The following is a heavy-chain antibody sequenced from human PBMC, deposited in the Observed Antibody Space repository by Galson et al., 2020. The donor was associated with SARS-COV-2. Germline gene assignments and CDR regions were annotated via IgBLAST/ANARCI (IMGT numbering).Heavy chain of an antibody. D-gene: IGHD6-19*01. CDR3: AKSSRGWYLSGRDV. Sequence: GGSLRLSCAASGFTFSSYGMHWVRQAPGKGLEWVAVISYDGSNKYYADSVKGRFTISRDNSKNTLYLQMNSLRAEDTAVYYCAKSSRGWYLSGRDVWGQGTTVTVSS. V-gene: IGHV3-30*18. CDR1: GFTFSSYG. CDR2: ISYDGSNK. J-gene: IGHJ6*02.